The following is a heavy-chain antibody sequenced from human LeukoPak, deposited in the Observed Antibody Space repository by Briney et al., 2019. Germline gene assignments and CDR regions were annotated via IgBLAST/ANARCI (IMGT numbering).Heavy chain of an antibody. V-gene: IGHV1-69*10. CDR3: ARDSDLDY. CDR2: INPNSGGT. Sequence: EXSVKVSCKASGGTFSSYAISRVRQAPGQGLEWMGWINPNSGGTNYAQKFQGRVTITADKSTSTAYMELSSLRSEDTAVYYCARDSDLDYWGQGTLVTVSS. D-gene: IGHD3-10*01. CDR1: GGTFSSYA. J-gene: IGHJ4*02.